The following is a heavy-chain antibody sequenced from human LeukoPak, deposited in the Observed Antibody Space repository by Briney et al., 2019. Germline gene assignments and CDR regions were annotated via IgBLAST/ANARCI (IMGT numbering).Heavy chain of an antibody. D-gene: IGHD4-17*01. CDR1: GLPFSNHW. Sequence: GESLRLSCAVSGLPFSNHWMTWVRQPPGKGLERVANINQDGSEKYYVDSVKGRFSISRDNAKSSLYLQMNSLRVEDTAMYFCAREGYGDYHIWGQGTIVTVSS. J-gene: IGHJ3*02. CDR3: AREGYGDYHI. CDR2: INQDGSEK. V-gene: IGHV3-7*01.